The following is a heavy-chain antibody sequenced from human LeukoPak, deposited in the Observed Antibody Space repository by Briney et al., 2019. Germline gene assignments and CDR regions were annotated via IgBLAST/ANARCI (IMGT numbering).Heavy chain of an antibody. CDR2: FYDTVST. V-gene: IGHV4-59*08. CDR3: ARHGAFLTRGFCSSSNCYVDGLQT. J-gene: IGHJ3*01. D-gene: IGHD2-2*01. Sequence: AETLSLTCTVSGGSISSSYWSWIRESPGKGVEGGVYFYDTVSTMYNPFLKRRVSISTDTSKNQLTLKLNPVTAADTAVYYCARHGAFLTRGFCSSSNCYVDGLQTWGQGIMVSVSS. CDR1: GGSISSSY.